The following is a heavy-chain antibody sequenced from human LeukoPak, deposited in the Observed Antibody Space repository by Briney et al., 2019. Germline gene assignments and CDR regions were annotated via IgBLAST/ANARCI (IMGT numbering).Heavy chain of an antibody. CDR2: ISGNGGTT. D-gene: IGHD1-7*01. Sequence: GGSLRLSCAASGFIFSSYAMSWVRQAPGKGLEWVSTISGNGGTTYYAEPVKGRFTISRDNSKNTLYLQMSSLRAEDTALYYCAKVGTWAVGSFDYWGQGTLVTVSS. CDR3: AKVGTWAVGSFDY. CDR1: GFIFSSYA. V-gene: IGHV3-23*01. J-gene: IGHJ4*02.